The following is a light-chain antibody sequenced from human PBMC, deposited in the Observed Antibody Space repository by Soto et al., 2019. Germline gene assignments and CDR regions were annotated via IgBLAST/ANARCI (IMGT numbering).Light chain of an antibody. V-gene: IGKV3-20*01. CDR2: GAS. Sequence: EIVLTQSPGTLSLSPGERATLSCRASQSVYNNYLAWYQQKPGQTPRRLVNGASNRATGIPDRFSGGGSGTDFTLTISRLEPEDFGVYYCQQYGIPPHSFGQGTRVEIK. CDR3: QQYGIPPHS. J-gene: IGKJ2*01. CDR1: QSVYNNY.